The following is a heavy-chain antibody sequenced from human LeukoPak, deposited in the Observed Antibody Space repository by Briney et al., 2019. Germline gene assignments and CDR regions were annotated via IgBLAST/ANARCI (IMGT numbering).Heavy chain of an antibody. Sequence: SSETLSLTCTVSGGSISSGSYYWSWIRQPAGKGLEWIGRIYTSGSTNYNPSLKSRVTISVGTSKNQFSLKLSSVTAADTAVYHCARESGEEYYYDSSGYYYYYYGMDVWGQGTTVTVSS. V-gene: IGHV4-61*02. D-gene: IGHD3-22*01. CDR2: IYTSGST. CDR1: GGSISSGSYY. CDR3: ARESGEEYYYDSSGYYYYYYGMDV. J-gene: IGHJ6*02.